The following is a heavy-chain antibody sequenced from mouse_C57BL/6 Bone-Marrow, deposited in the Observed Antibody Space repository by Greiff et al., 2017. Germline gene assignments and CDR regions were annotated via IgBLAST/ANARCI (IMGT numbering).Heavy chain of an antibody. J-gene: IGHJ3*01. Sequence: VQLQQSGAELVKPGASVKLSCTASGFHIKDYYMHWVKQRTEKGLEWIGRIDPEEGETKYAPKCQGKATITADTSSNTACRQISSLTSEDTAVYYCAGKAWFAYWGQGTLVTVSA. CDR2: IDPEEGET. CDR3: AGKAWFAY. CDR1: GFHIKDYY. V-gene: IGHV14-2*01.